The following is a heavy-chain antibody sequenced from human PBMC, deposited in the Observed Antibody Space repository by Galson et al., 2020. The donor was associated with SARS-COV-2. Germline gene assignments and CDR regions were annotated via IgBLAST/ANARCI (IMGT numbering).Heavy chain of an antibody. Sequence: SETLSLTCSVSGGSVSGGDFRWSWIRQSPDKRLEWIGFIFDSGKTNYNPSLRGRLTISIDTSKNQFSLTLSSATAADTAVYFCARERMRQGYDDSGYYYVVAADIWGQGTTVTVSS. CDR2: IFDSGKT. V-gene: IGHV4-61*08. CDR3: ARERMRQGYDDSGYYYVVAADI. J-gene: IGHJ3*02. CDR1: GGSVSGGDFR. D-gene: IGHD3-22*01.